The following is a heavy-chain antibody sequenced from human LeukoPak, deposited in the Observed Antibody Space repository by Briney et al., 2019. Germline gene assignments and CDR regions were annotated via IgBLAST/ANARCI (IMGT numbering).Heavy chain of an antibody. D-gene: IGHD3-3*01. CDR1: GFTFSTYA. CDR3: ARGPNYDFWSGYYT. CDR2: ISNDGRNT. V-gene: IGHV3-30*04. J-gene: IGHJ5*02. Sequence: GGSLRLSSAASGFTFSTYAMHWVRQAPGTGLEWVAAISNDGRNTYYADSVKGRFTVSRDNSKTTLYLQMNSLRVEDTAVYYCARGPNYDFWSGYYTWGQETLVTVSS.